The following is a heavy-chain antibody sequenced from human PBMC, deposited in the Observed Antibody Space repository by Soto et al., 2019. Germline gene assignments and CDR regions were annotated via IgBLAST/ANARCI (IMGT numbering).Heavy chain of an antibody. D-gene: IGHD2-15*01. V-gene: IGHV3-23*01. CDR2: ISGSGGST. J-gene: IGHJ4*02. CDR3: AKDPEYCSGGSCYGFDY. Sequence: EVQLLESGGGLVQPGGSLRLSCAASGFTFSSYAMSWVRQAPGKGLEWVSAISGSGGSTYYADSVKGRFTISRDNSKNTLYLQMNSLRAEATAVYYCAKDPEYCSGGSCYGFDYWGQGTLVTVSS. CDR1: GFTFSSYA.